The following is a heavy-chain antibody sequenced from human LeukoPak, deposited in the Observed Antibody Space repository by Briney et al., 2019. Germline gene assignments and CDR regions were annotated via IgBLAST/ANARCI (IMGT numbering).Heavy chain of an antibody. CDR1: RFTFSSYS. J-gene: IGHJ6*03. CDR3: ARVQLVDYYYYSYMDV. V-gene: IGHV3-20*04. D-gene: IGHD6-6*01. CDR2: INWNGGST. Sequence: GGSLRLSCAASRFTFSSYSMNWVRQTPGKGLEWVSGINWNGGSTGYADSVKGRFTTSRDNAKNSLYLQMNSLRAEDTALYYCARVQLVDYYYYSYMDVWGKGTTVTVSS.